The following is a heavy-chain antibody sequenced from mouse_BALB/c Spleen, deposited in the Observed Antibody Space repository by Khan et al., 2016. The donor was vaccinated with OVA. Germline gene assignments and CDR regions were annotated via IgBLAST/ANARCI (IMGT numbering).Heavy chain of an antibody. V-gene: IGHV1-54*01. J-gene: IGHJ3*01. CDR3: SRSGYGFGAY. CDR2: INPGSGDI. D-gene: IGHD3-2*02. CDR1: GYAFTDYL. Sequence: QVQLQQSGAELVRPGTSVQVSCKASGYAFTDYLIEWLKQRPGQGLEWIGVINPGSGDITYNEKFMDKATLTADKSSSTAYMQLTSLTSEDSAVYFCSRSGYGFGAYWGPGTLVTVSA.